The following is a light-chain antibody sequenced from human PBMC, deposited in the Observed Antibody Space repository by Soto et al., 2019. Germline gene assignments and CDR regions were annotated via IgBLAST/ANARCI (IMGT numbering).Light chain of an antibody. J-gene: IGKJ4*01. Sequence: EIVLTQSPGTLSSSPGERATLSCRASQSVRNNYFAWYQQKPGEATRFLFYDACSRATGIPDRFSGSGSGKDFPLTISRLEPEDFAVYYRQQYGKSPLTFGGGTKVEVK. V-gene: IGKV3-20*01. CDR2: DAC. CDR3: QQYGKSPLT. CDR1: QSVRNNY.